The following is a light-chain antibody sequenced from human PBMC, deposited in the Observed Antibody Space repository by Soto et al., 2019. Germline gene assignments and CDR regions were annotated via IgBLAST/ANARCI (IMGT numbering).Light chain of an antibody. CDR3: SSYTTSSTLE. Sequence: QSALTQPASVSGSPGQSITISCTGTSSDIGAYNYVSCYQQHPGKTPKLMIYGVTNRPSGVSNRFSGSKSGSTASLTISGLQAEDEADYYCSSYTTSSTLEFGGGTKLTVL. J-gene: IGLJ2*01. CDR1: SSDIGAYNY. CDR2: GVT. V-gene: IGLV2-14*01.